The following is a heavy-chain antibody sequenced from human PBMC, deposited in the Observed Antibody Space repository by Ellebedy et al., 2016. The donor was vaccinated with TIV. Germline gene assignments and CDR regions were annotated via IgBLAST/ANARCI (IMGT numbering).Heavy chain of an antibody. V-gene: IGHV3-7*01. CDR1: GFTFSSYW. J-gene: IGHJ4*02. CDR2: IKQDGSEK. D-gene: IGHD6-19*01. CDR3: ARDQWLGRAYYFDY. Sequence: GESLKISCAASGFTFSSYWMSWVRQAPGKGLEWVANIKQDGSEKYYVDSVKGRFTISRDNAKNSLYLQMNSLRAEDTAVYYCARDQWLGRAYYFDYWGQGTLVTVSS.